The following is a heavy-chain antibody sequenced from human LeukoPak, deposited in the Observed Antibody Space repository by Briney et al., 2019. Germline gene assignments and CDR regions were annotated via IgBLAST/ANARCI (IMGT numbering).Heavy chain of an antibody. D-gene: IGHD1-7*01. V-gene: IGHV4-34*01. CDR2: INHSGST. CDR1: GGSFSGYY. J-gene: IGHJ5*02. CDR3: ARERSLELRLNWFDP. Sequence: SETLSLTCAVYGGSFSGYYWSWIRQPPGKGLEWIGEINHSGSTNYNPSLKSRVTISVDTSKNQFSLKLSSVTAADTAVYYCARERSLELRLNWFDPWGQGTLVTVSS.